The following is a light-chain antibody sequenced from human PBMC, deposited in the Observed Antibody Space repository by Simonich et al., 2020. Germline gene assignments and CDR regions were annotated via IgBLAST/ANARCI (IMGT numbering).Light chain of an antibody. CDR1: QSISSW. V-gene: IGKV1-5*03. Sequence: DIQMTQSPSTLSASVGDRVTITCRASQSISSWLAWYQQKPEKAPKLLIYKASSLERGVPSRFSGSGSGTEFTLTISSLQPDDFATYYCQQYNSYSPSYTFGPGTKVDIK. J-gene: IGKJ3*01. CDR3: QQYNSYSPSYT. CDR2: KAS.